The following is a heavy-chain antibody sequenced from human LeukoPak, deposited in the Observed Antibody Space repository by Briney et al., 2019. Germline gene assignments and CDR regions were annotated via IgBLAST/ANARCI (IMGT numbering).Heavy chain of an antibody. V-gene: IGHV1-2*02. Sequence: ASVKVSCKASGYTFTGYYMHWMRQAPGQGLEWMGKINPNNGDTNYAQKFQGRVTMTRDTSITTAYMELSRLESDDTAVYYCARDPIAAAGGWGQGTLVTVSS. D-gene: IGHD6-13*01. J-gene: IGHJ4*02. CDR3: ARDPIAAAGG. CDR1: GYTFTGYY. CDR2: INPNNGDT.